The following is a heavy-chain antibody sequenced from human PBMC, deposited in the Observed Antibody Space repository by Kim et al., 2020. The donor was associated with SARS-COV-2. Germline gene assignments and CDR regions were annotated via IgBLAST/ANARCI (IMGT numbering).Heavy chain of an antibody. V-gene: IGHV3-23*01. CDR3: APPVDYGDYPLDY. D-gene: IGHD4-17*01. J-gene: IGHJ4*02. Sequence: YTDSVNGRFTISRDNSTNTLYLQMNGLRAEDTAVYYCAPPVDYGDYPLDYWGQGALVTVSS.